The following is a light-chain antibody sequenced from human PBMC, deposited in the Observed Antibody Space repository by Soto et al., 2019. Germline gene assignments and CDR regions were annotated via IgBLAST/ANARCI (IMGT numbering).Light chain of an antibody. CDR1: QSINTY. Sequence: DIQMTQSPSSLSASVGDRVTITCRASQSINTYLNWYEQKPGKAPKLLIYAASSLQSGVPSRFSGSGSGTDFTLTISSLQPEDFASYYCQQSHSTPYTVGLETKLEIK. V-gene: IGKV1-39*01. CDR3: QQSHSTPYT. J-gene: IGKJ2*01. CDR2: AAS.